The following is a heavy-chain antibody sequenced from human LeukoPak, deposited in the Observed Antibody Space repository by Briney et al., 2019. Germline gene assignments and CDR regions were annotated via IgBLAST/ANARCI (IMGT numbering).Heavy chain of an antibody. CDR3: ARDRGRVYYYDSSGSRGDYYYGMDV. Sequence: ASVKVSCKASGYTFTSYGISWVRQAPGQGLEWMGWISAYNGNTNYAQKLQGRVTMTTDTSTSTAYMELRSLRSDDTAVYYCARDRGRVYYYDSSGSRGDYYYGMDVWGQGTTVTVSS. CDR2: ISAYNGNT. J-gene: IGHJ6*02. V-gene: IGHV1-18*01. CDR1: GYTFTSYG. D-gene: IGHD3-22*01.